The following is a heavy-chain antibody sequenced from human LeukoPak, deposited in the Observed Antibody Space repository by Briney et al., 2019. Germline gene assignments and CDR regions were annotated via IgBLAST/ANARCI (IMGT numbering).Heavy chain of an antibody. J-gene: IGHJ4*02. D-gene: IGHD3-22*01. V-gene: IGHV3-21*01. CDR1: GFTFSSYA. CDR2: ITSSSSYI. CDR3: ARYYYDSNGYNIYYFDY. Sequence: GGSLRLSCAASGFTFSSYAMNWVRQAPGKGLEWVSSITSSSSYIYYADSVKGRFTISRDNAKNSLYLQMNSLRAEDTAVYYGARYYYDSNGYNIYYFDYWGQGTLVTVSS.